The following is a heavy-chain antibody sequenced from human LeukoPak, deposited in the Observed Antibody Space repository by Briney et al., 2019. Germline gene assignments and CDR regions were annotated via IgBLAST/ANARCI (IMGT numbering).Heavy chain of an antibody. CDR3: ARDLVVVPAAILYYFVY. CDR1: GFTFSSYA. CDR2: ISYDGSNK. D-gene: IGHD2-2*01. J-gene: IGHJ4*02. Sequence: GRSLRLSCAASGFTFSSYAMHWVRQAPGKGLEWVAVISYDGSNKYYADSVKGRFTISRDNSKNTLYLQMNSLRAEDTAVYYCARDLVVVPAAILYYFVYWGQGTLVTVSS. V-gene: IGHV3-30*04.